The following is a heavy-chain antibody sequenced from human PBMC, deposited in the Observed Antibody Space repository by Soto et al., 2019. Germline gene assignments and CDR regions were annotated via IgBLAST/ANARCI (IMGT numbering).Heavy chain of an antibody. Sequence: SQTLSLTCAISGDSVSSNRAALNLIRQSPSRGLEWLGRTYYRSKWYNDYAVSVKSRITINPDTSKNQFSLQLNSVTPEDTAVYYCARAWGFSSGWYGSFSYWGQGTLVTVSS. CDR3: ARAWGFSSGWYGSFSY. J-gene: IGHJ4*02. V-gene: IGHV6-1*01. CDR2: TYYRSKWYN. D-gene: IGHD6-19*01. CDR1: GDSVSSNRAA.